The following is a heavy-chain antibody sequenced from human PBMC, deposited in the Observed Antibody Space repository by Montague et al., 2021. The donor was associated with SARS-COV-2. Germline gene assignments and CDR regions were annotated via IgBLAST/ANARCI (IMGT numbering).Heavy chain of an antibody. J-gene: IGHJ4*02. CDR2: ISNSGFT. CDR1: GDSMTGDSMSRYY. CDR3: ARVRKDDYGDNYFDY. Sequence: SETLSLTCTVSGDSMTGDSMSRYYWSWIRQTPRKGPEWIGYISNSGFTNDNPSLKNRVTTSVDTSNNQFSLKLNSVTAADTAVYYCARVRKDDYGDNYFDYWGQGTLVTASS. V-gene: IGHV4-61*01. D-gene: IGHD4-17*01.